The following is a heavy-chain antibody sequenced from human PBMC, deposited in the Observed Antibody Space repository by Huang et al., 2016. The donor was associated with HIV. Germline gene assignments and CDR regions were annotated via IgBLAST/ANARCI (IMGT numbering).Heavy chain of an antibody. J-gene: IGHJ6*02. CDR3: ARHGRVAVHYYNNMDV. CDR2: IYYSGNT. D-gene: IGHD6-19*01. Sequence: LQLQESGPGLVKSSETLSLICTVSGGSISSSSYYWGWIRQPPGKGPEWIGRIYYSGNTYYNPPLKSRVTISVDTSKNQFSLKVNSVTAADTAVYYCARHGRVAVHYYNNMDVWGRGTTVTVSS. CDR1: GGSISSSSYY. V-gene: IGHV4-39*01.